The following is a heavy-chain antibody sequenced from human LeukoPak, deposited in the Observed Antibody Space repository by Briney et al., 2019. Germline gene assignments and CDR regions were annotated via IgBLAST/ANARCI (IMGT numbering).Heavy chain of an antibody. CDR3: ATVFPNQNWLPWFDP. V-gene: IGHV1-24*01. J-gene: IGHJ5*02. CDR2: FDPEDGET. CDR1: GYTLTELS. D-gene: IGHD3-9*01. Sequence: ASVKVSCKVSGYTLTELSMHWVRQAPGKGLEWMGGFDPEDGETIYAQKFQGRVTMTEDTSTDTAYMELSSLRSEDTAVYYCATVFPNQNWLPWFDPLGPGNPGHRLL.